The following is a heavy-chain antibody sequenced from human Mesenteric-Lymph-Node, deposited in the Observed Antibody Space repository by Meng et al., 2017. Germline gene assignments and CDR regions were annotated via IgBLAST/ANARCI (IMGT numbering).Heavy chain of an antibody. J-gene: IGHJ6*02. CDR3: ARARTSLANYYYYYGMDV. V-gene: IGHV1-3*01. D-gene: IGHD2-2*01. Sequence: ASVKVSCKASGYTFTSYAMHWVRQAPGQRLEWMGWINAGNGNTKYSQKFQGRVTITRDTSASTVYMELSSLRSEDTAVYYCARARTSLANYYYYYGMDVWGQGTTVTVSS. CDR2: INAGNGNT. CDR1: GYTFTSYA.